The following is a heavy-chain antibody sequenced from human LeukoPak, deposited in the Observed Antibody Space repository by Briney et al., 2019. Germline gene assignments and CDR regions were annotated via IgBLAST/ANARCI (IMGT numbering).Heavy chain of an antibody. CDR2: IYPGDSRI. D-gene: IGHD6-13*01. Sequence: GESLKISCQGFGYSFTSYWIGWVRQVPGKGMEWMGVIYPGDSRIRYNPSFQGQVTISVDKSISTAYLQWVSLKASDTAMYYCACRDLTSTWYFPWGQGTLVTVSS. V-gene: IGHV5-51*01. J-gene: IGHJ5*02. CDR3: ACRDLTSTWYFP. CDR1: GYSFTSYW.